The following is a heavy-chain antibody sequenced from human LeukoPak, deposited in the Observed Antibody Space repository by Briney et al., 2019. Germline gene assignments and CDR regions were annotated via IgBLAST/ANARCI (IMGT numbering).Heavy chain of an antibody. Sequence: TSETLSLTCAVYGGSFSGYYWSWIRQPPGKGLEWIGEINHSGSTNYNPSLKSRVTISVDTSKNQFSLKLSSVAAADTAVYYCARDSNYYGMDVWGQGTTVTVSS. J-gene: IGHJ6*02. CDR2: INHSGST. CDR3: ARDSNYYGMDV. V-gene: IGHV4-34*01. CDR1: GGSFSGYY. D-gene: IGHD4-11*01.